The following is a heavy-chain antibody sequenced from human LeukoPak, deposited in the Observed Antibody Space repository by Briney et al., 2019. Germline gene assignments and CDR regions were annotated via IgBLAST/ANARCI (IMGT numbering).Heavy chain of an antibody. CDR2: INPNSGGT. CDR1: GYTFTGYY. J-gene: IGHJ3*02. D-gene: IGHD3-22*01. V-gene: IGHV1-2*02. Sequence: GASVKVSCKASGYTFTGYYMHWVRQALGQGLEWMGWINPNSGGTNYAQKFQGRVTMTRDTSISTAYMELSRLRSDDTAVYYCARGGKYYYDSSGYRDDAFDIWGQGTMVTVSS. CDR3: ARGGKYYYDSSGYRDDAFDI.